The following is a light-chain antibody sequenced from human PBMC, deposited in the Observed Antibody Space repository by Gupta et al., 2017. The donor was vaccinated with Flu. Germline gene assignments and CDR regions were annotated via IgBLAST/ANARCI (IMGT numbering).Light chain of an antibody. J-gene: IGKJ4*01. CDR1: QYISTY. CDR2: AAI. Sequence: SSLSASVGDRVTSTSRASQYISTYLNWYQQKPDKAPKVLIYAAISLQGGVPSRFSRSGSGTDFSLTISSLQPEDLATYYCQKSYSNHRYTFGAGTKVEIK. V-gene: IGKV1-39*01. CDR3: QKSYSNHRYT.